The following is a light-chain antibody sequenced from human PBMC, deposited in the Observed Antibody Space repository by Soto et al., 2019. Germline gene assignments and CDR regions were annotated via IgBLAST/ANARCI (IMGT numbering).Light chain of an antibody. J-gene: IGKJ5*01. CDR3: QQYCSSPIT. Sequence: EIVLTQSPGTLSLSPGERATLSCRASQSVSSSYLAWYQQKPGQAPRLLIYGASSRATGIPDRFSGSGSVTDFALTISRLEPEDFAVYYCQQYCSSPITFGQGTRREIK. CDR1: QSVSSSY. V-gene: IGKV3-20*01. CDR2: GAS.